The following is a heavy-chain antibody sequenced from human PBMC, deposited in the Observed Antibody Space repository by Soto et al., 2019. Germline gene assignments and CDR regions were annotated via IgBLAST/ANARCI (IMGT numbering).Heavy chain of an antibody. CDR1: GGSISSYY. CDR3: TRGNGWYYY. J-gene: IGHJ4*02. D-gene: IGHD6-19*01. CDR2: IYYSGST. V-gene: IGHV4-59*01. Sequence: SETLSLTCTVSGGSISSYYWSWIRQPPGKGLEWIGYIYYSGSTNYNPSLKSRVTISVDTSKNQFSLKLTSVTAADTAVYYCTRGNGWYYYWGQGTLVTVSS.